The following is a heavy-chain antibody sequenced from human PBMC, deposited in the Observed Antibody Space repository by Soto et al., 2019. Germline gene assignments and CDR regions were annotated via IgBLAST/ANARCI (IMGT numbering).Heavy chain of an antibody. Sequence: SETLSLTCTVSGASVSSASYYWSWIRQPPGKGLEWIGYIYYSGRTDYNPSLKSRVTISLDTSKNQFSLKLSSVTAADTAVYYCAGDRGSGSNNNWFDPWGQGTLVTVSS. V-gene: IGHV4-61*01. D-gene: IGHD3-10*01. CDR2: IYYSGRT. CDR3: AGDRGSGSNNNWFDP. J-gene: IGHJ5*02. CDR1: GASVSSASYY.